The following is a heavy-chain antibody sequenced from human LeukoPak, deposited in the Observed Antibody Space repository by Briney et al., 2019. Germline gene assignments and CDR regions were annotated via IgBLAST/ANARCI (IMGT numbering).Heavy chain of an antibody. CDR3: ARSIVVVTGAFDI. Sequence: PSETLSLTCAVYGGSFSGYYWSWIRQPPGKGLEWIGEINHSGSTYYNPSLKSRVTISVDTSKNQFSLKLSSVTAADTAVYYCARSIVVVTGAFDIWGQGTMVTVSS. CDR1: GGSFSGYY. CDR2: INHSGST. D-gene: IGHD2-21*02. V-gene: IGHV4-34*01. J-gene: IGHJ3*02.